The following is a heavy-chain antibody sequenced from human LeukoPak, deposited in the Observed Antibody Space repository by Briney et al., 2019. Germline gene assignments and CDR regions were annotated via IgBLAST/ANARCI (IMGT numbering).Heavy chain of an antibody. Sequence: SETLSLTCTVSGGSVSSGSYYWGWIRQPPGTGLEWIGYFYYSGSTNYNPSLKSRVTISVDTSKHQFSLKLSSVTAADTAVYYCARDGDYVNYYYYGMDVWGKGTTVTVSS. CDR2: FYYSGST. J-gene: IGHJ6*04. CDR1: GGSVSSGSYY. D-gene: IGHD4-17*01. CDR3: ARDGDYVNYYYYGMDV. V-gene: IGHV4-61*01.